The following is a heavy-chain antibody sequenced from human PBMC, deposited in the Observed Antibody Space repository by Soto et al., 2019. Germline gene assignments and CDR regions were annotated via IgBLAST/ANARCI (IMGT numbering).Heavy chain of an antibody. V-gene: IGHV1-69*01. CDR2: ITPMIGTT. D-gene: IGHD3-10*01. CDR1: GGTFYTYA. Sequence: QVHLVQSGAEVKRPGSSVRVSCRASGGTFYTYAFTWVRQAPGQGLAWMGGITPMIGTTKYPQKFHGRFTLSADESASTAYMELSNLRSDDTAVYYCARDVSVMTSVFGFWGQGTLITVSS. CDR3: ARDVSVMTSVFGF. J-gene: IGHJ4*02.